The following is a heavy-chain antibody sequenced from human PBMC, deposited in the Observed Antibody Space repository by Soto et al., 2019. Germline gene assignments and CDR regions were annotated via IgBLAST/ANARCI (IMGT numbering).Heavy chain of an antibody. Sequence: QRQLGESGGGVVPPGWSLRLSCAASGFRFIPYAMHWGRQPAGKGLEWGALISYDGDNQYFTDSVRGRFTISRDNSKTTVYLEMNSLRLDDTATYYCVSPHSDTSNAFDLWGQGTLVTVSS. CDR2: ISYDGDNQ. J-gene: IGHJ5*02. V-gene: IGHV3-30-3*01. CDR3: VSPHSDTSNAFDL. CDR1: GFRFIPYA.